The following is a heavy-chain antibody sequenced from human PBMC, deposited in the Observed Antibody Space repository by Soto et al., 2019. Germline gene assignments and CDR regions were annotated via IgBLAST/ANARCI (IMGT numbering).Heavy chain of an antibody. D-gene: IGHD6-13*01. J-gene: IGHJ4*02. Sequence: SETLSLTCAVYGGTFSGYYWRWIRQPPGKGLEWIGEINHSGSTNYNPSLKSRVTISVDTSKNQFSLKLSSVTAADTAVYYCARAQNLTYSSSWSPFDYWGQGTLVTVSS. CDR3: ARAQNLTYSSSWSPFDY. CDR1: GGTFSGYY. CDR2: INHSGST. V-gene: IGHV4-34*01.